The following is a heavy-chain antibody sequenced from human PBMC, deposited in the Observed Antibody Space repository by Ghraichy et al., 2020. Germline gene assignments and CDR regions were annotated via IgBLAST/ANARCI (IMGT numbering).Heavy chain of an antibody. Sequence: GGSLRLSCLVSGLSFSSYPMNWVRQAPGKGLEWVSNIRNSGGDTYYADSVEGRFTISRDNAKNSLYLEMNSLRDDDTAIYYCATDLSWAFRDWGRGTLVTVSS. D-gene: IGHD3-16*01. J-gene: IGHJ4*02. CDR2: IRNSGGDT. CDR3: ATDLSWAFRD. V-gene: IGHV3-48*02. CDR1: GLSFSSYP.